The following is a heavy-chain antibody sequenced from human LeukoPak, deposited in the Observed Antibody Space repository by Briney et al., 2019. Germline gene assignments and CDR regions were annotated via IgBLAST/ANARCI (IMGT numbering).Heavy chain of an antibody. V-gene: IGHV3-11*01. Sequence: GGSLRLSCAASGFTFSDYYMSWIRQAPGKGLEWVSYISNSGATIYYADSVKGRFTISRDNAKNSLYLQMNSLRAEDTAVYYCARDRSVVPHPLDYWGQGILVTVSS. J-gene: IGHJ4*02. CDR1: GFTFSDYY. CDR2: ISNSGATI. CDR3: ARDRSVVPHPLDY. D-gene: IGHD3-10*01.